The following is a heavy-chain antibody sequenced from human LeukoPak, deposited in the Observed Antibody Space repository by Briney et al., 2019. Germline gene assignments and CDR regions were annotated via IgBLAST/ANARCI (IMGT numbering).Heavy chain of an antibody. J-gene: IGHJ4*02. CDR3: ASQKY. CDR2: IYYSGST. Sequence: SETLSLTCSVSGGSISSSYWSWIRQPPGKGLEWIGYIYYSGSTNYNPSLKSRVTISLDTSKNQFSLKLSSVTAADTAVYYCASQKYWGQGTLVTVSS. CDR1: GGSISSSY. V-gene: IGHV4-59*01.